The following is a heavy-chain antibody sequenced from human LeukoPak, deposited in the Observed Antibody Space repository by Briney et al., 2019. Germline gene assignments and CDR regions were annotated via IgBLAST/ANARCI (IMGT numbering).Heavy chain of an antibody. CDR2: IYYSGST. CDR3: ARGDTAMVTRYFDY. Sequence: PSETLSLTCTVSGGSISSGDYYWSWIRQPPGKGLEWIGYIYYSGSTYYNPSLKSRVTISVDTSKNQFSLKLSSATAADTAVYYCARGDTAMVTRYFDYWGQGTLVTVSS. CDR1: GGSISSGDYY. D-gene: IGHD5-18*01. J-gene: IGHJ4*02. V-gene: IGHV4-30-4*01.